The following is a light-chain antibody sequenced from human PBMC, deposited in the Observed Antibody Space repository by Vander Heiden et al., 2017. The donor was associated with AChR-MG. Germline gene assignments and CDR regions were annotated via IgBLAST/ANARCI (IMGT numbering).Light chain of an antibody. Sequence: EIVLTQSPATLSLSPGESATLSREASQRVTRFYVAWFQQKPGMAPRLLIYDAFTRATGIPDRFSGSGSGTDFTLTISRLEPEDFAVYYCQQYGSPPITFGQGTRVEIK. CDR1: QRVTRFY. CDR3: QQYGSPPIT. J-gene: IGKJ5*01. V-gene: IGKV3D-20*01. CDR2: DAF.